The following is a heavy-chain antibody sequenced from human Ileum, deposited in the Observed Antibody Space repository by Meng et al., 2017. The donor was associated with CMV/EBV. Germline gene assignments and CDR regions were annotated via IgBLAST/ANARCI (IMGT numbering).Heavy chain of an antibody. CDR2: IRFDGSYK. CDR1: GFTFSNYG. CDR3: AKGESGSYPTYGMDF. J-gene: IGHJ6*02. V-gene: IGHV3-30*02. D-gene: IGHD1-26*01. Sequence: GESLMISCAASGFTFSNYGMHWLRQAPGKGLEWVAFIRFDGSYKYNADSVKGRFTITRDNSKNTLYLQMNSLRAEDTAVYYCAKGESGSYPTYGMDFWGQGTMVTVSS.